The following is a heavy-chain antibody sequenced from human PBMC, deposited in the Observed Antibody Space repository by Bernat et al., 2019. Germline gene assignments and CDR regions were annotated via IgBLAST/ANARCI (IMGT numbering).Heavy chain of an antibody. CDR2: ISYDGSNK. J-gene: IGHJ3*02. V-gene: IGHV3-30-3*01. D-gene: IGHD2-15*01. Sequence: QVQLVESGGGVVQPGRSLRLSCAASGFTFSSYAMHWVRQAPGKGLEWVAVISYDGSNKYYADSVKGRFTISRDNSKNTLYLQMNSLRAEDTAVYYCARGQGDIVVVVAATLDDAFDIWGQGTMVTVSS. CDR1: GFTFSSYA. CDR3: ARGQGDIVVVVAATLDDAFDI.